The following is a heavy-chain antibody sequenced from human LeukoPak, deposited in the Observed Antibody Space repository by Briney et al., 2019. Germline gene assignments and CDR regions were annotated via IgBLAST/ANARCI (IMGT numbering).Heavy chain of an antibody. V-gene: IGHV1-2*02. CDR3: ARDPLKYYDSSVDGAFDI. D-gene: IGHD3-22*01. Sequence: GSVKVSCKASGYTFTGYYMHWVRQAPGQGLEWMGWINPNSGGTNYAQKFQGRVTMTRDTSISTAYMELSRLRSDDTAVYYCARDPLKYYDSSVDGAFDIWGQGTMVTVSS. CDR2: INPNSGGT. CDR1: GYTFTGYY. J-gene: IGHJ3*02.